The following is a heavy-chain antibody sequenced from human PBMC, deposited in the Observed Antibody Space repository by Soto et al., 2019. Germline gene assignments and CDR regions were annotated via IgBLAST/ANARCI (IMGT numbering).Heavy chain of an antibody. V-gene: IGHV3-23*01. CDR1: GFTFSSYA. J-gene: IGHJ4*02. CDR2: ISVNGGST. Sequence: EVQLLESGGGLVQPGGSLRLSCAASGFTFSSYAMSWFRQAPGKGLEWVSSISVNGGSTYYADSVKGRFTISRDNSKSTLFLHMNSLRAEATAVYYCAKAAGSDYYPVDYWGQGTLVTVSS. D-gene: IGHD3-22*01. CDR3: AKAAGSDYYPVDY.